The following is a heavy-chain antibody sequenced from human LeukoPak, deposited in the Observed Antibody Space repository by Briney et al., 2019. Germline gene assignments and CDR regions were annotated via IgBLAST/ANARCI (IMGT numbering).Heavy chain of an antibody. V-gene: IGHV3-33*06. CDR3: AKDDTVGYYDSSGCFDY. J-gene: IGHJ4*02. Sequence: GRSLRLSCAAPGFTFSSYGMHWVRQAPGKGLEWVAVIWYDGSNKYYADSVKGRFTISRDNSKNTLYLQMNSLRAEDTAVYYCAKDDTVGYYDSSGCFDYWGQGTLVTVSS. CDR1: GFTFSSYG. CDR2: IWYDGSNK. D-gene: IGHD3-22*01.